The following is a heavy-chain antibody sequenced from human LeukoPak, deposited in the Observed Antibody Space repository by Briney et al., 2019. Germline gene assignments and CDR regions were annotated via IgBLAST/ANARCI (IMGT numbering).Heavy chain of an antibody. J-gene: IGHJ4*02. V-gene: IGHV3-48*04. Sequence: PGGSLRLSCAASGFTFSSYSMNWVRQAPGKGLEWVSYISSSSSAIYYADSVKGRFTISRDNAKNTLFLQMNSLRGEDTAVYYCIRHYDYWGQGTLVTVSP. CDR3: IRHYDY. CDR2: ISSSSSAI. CDR1: GFTFSSYS. D-gene: IGHD1-26*01.